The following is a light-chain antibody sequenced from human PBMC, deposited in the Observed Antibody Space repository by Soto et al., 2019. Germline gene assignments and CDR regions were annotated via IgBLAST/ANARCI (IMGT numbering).Light chain of an antibody. CDR1: QNINNY. CDR3: QQSYRNYGT. CDR2: DAS. V-gene: IGKV1-39*01. J-gene: IGKJ1*01. Sequence: DIQMTQSPSSLSASVGDRVTITCQASQNINNYLNWYQQKPGRAPKLLIYDASSLLSGVPSRFSGSGSGTDFTLTISSLQPEDFATYYCQQSYRNYGTFGQGTKVDI.